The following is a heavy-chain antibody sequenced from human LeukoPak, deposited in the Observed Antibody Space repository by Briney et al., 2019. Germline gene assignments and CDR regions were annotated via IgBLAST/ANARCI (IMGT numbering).Heavy chain of an antibody. Sequence: PGGSLRLSCAASGFTFSSYAMSWVRQAPGRGLEWVSAISGSGGSTYYTDSVRGRFTISRDNSKNTLYLQMNSLRAEDTAVYYCAMNPGYSSNYWGQGTLVTVSS. CDR3: AMNPGYSSNY. D-gene: IGHD6-19*01. V-gene: IGHV3-23*01. CDR1: GFTFSSYA. J-gene: IGHJ4*02. CDR2: ISGSGGST.